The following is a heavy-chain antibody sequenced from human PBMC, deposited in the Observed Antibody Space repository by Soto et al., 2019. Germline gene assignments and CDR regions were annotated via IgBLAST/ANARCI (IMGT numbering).Heavy chain of an antibody. CDR3: ASYGSGRGHNPDY. V-gene: IGHV3-66*01. J-gene: IGHJ4*02. Sequence: EVHLVESGGGLVQPGGSLRLSCVASGFTVNNYYMTWVRQAPGKGLEWVSVIDTGDRTYYADSVKGRFTISRDNSKKTLYHHINSLTVEHTAVYYCASYGSGRGHNPDYWCQGTLVTVSS. CDR1: GFTVNNYY. D-gene: IGHD3-10*01. CDR2: IDTGDRT.